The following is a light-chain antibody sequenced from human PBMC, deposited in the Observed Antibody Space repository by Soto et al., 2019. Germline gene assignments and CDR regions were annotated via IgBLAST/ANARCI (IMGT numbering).Light chain of an antibody. CDR1: SSDVGGYNY. J-gene: IGLJ1*01. CDR2: DVS. CDR3: CSYAGSYTFEV. Sequence: QSALTQPRSVSGSPGQSVTISCTGTSSDVGGYNYVSWYQHHPGKAPKLMIYDVSKRPSGVPDRFSGSKSGNTASLTISGLQAEDEADYYGCSYAGSYTFEVFGTGPKVTVL. V-gene: IGLV2-11*01.